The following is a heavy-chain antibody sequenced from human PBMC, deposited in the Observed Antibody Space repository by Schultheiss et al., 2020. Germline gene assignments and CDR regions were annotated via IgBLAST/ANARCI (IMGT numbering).Heavy chain of an antibody. J-gene: IGHJ4*02. D-gene: IGHD5-12*01. CDR1: GGSVSSGSYY. Sequence: SETLSLTCTVSGGSVSSGSYYWSWIRQPPGKGLEWIGYIYYSGSTYYNPSLKSRVTISVDTSKNQFSLKLSSVTAADTAVYYCARGDRRGYSGYDSFDYWGQGTLVTVSS. CDR2: IYYSGST. V-gene: IGHV4-31*03. CDR3: ARGDRRGYSGYDSFDY.